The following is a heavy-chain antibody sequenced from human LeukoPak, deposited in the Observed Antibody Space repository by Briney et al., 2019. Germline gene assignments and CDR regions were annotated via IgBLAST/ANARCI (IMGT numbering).Heavy chain of an antibody. CDR2: INHSGST. V-gene: IGHV4-34*01. CDR3: ARGSRGYSYGRNAFDI. CDR1: GGSLSGYY. D-gene: IGHD5-18*01. Sequence: SETLSLTCAVSGGSLSGYYWSWIRQPPGKGLEWIGEINHSGSTNYNPSLKSRVTISVDTSKNQFSLKLSSVTAADTAVYYCARGSRGYSYGRNAFDIWGQGTMVTVSS. J-gene: IGHJ3*02.